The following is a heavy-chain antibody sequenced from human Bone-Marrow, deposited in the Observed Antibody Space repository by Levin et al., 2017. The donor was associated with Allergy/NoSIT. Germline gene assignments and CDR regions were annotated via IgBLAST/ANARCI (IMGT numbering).Heavy chain of an antibody. CDR3: TRDNRMPVGGTGWFDP. V-gene: IGHV1-46*03. D-gene: IGHD4-23*01. J-gene: IGHJ5*02. CDR2: IDPSGGAT. CDR1: GYVFATHY. Sequence: AASVKVSCKPSGYVFATHYMHWVRQAPRQGLEWMGLIDPSGGATTYAQNFQGRVTVTRDASTATVYLELTNLTSEDTGIYYCTRDNRMPVGGTGWFDPWGQGTLVTVFS.